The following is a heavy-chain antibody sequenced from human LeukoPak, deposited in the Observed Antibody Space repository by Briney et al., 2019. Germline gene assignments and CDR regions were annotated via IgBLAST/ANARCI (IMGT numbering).Heavy chain of an antibody. CDR2: ISGSGGST. J-gene: IGHJ1*01. D-gene: IGHD3-9*01. Sequence: PGGSLRLSCAASGFTFSSYAMSWVRQAPGKGLEWVSAISGSGGSTYYADSVKGRFTISRDNSKNTLYLQMNSLRAEDTAVYYCAKPQNDRLLPPAFQHWGQGTLVTVSS. CDR3: AKPQNDRLLPPAFQH. CDR1: GFTFSSYA. V-gene: IGHV3-23*01.